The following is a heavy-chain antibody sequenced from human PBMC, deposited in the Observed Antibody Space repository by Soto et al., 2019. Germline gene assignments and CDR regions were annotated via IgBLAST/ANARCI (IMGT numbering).Heavy chain of an antibody. Sequence: QLQLQESGPGLVKPSETLSLTCTVSGGSISSSSYYWGWIRQPPGKGLEWIGSIYYSGSTYYNPSLKSRVTISVDTSKNQFSLNLSSVTAADTAVYYCARFRRPGVYGGAKYYFDYWGQGTLVTVSS. CDR1: GGSISSSSYY. CDR3: ARFRRPGVYGGAKYYFDY. J-gene: IGHJ4*02. CDR2: IYYSGST. V-gene: IGHV4-39*01. D-gene: IGHD6-13*01.